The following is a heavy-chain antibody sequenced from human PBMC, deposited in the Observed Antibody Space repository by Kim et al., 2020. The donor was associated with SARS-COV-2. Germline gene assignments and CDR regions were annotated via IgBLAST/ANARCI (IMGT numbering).Heavy chain of an antibody. Sequence: TYYADSATGRFTISSKNSKNTLYLQMNSLRAEDTAVYYCAKEGSPRAFDIWGQGTMVTVSS. V-gene: IGHV3-23*01. CDR3: AKEGSPRAFDI. CDR2: T. J-gene: IGHJ3*02.